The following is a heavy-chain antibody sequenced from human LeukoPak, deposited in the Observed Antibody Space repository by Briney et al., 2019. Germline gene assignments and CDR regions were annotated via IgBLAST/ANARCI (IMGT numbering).Heavy chain of an antibody. V-gene: IGHV5-51*01. CDR3: ARRRVAGILYFRERLYVVFDI. CDR1: GYSFTTYW. D-gene: IGHD6-19*01. Sequence: ESLKISCKASGYSFTTYWIGWMRQMPETPQERMGSIYRIDSNIRSSPSFQPQVTISAYKSTSTANLRWSSLKASDPDTHYCARRRVAGILYFRERLYVVFDIWGQRTRVTV. J-gene: IGHJ3*02. CDR2: IYRIDSNI.